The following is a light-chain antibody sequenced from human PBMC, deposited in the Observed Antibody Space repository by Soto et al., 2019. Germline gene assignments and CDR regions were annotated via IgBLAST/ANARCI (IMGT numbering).Light chain of an antibody. CDR3: QQYTSYPWT. CDR1: QSIRYC. V-gene: IGKV1-5*03. CDR2: EAS. Sequence: DIQMTQSPSTLSASVGDRATITCRASQSIRYCLAWFQQKAGKAPKLLIYEASRLESGVPSRISGSGSGTEFTLTISSLQPDDFATYYCQQYTSYPWTFGQGTKVDIK. J-gene: IGKJ1*01.